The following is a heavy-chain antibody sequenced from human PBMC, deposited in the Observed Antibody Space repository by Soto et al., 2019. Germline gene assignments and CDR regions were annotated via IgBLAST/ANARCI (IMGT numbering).Heavy chain of an antibody. V-gene: IGHV4-39*01. CDR1: GGSISSSSYY. D-gene: IGHD2-15*01. CDR2: IYYSGST. CDR3: ASGDCSGGSCYSPFGYYYYYGMDV. Sequence: RSLTCTVSGGSISSSSYYWGWIRQPPGKGLERIGSIYYSGSTYYNPSLKSRVTISVDTSKNQFSLKRSSVTAADTAVYYCASGDCSGGSCYSPFGYYYYYGMDVWGQGTTVTVSS. J-gene: IGHJ6*02.